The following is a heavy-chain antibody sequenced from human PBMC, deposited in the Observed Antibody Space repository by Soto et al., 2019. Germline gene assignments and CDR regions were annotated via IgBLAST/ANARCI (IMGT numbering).Heavy chain of an antibody. CDR1: GCTFTSYW. Sequence: CQGSGCTFTSYWIGWVRQMPGEGLEWLGVIYPGDSDTRYSPSFQGQVTISRDDSANTLYLQMNSLKIEDTAVYFCAVNDYLDYWGQGALVTVSS. V-gene: IGHV5-51*01. CDR2: IYPGDSDT. CDR3: AVNDYLDY. J-gene: IGHJ4*02.